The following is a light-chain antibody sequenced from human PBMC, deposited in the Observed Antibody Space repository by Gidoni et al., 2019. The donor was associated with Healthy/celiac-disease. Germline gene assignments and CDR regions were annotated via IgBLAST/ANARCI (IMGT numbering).Light chain of an antibody. CDR3: QQYNSYSLT. CDR2: TAS. CDR1: QSISSA. Sequence: DIQMTQPPPTLSASVGDRVTITCRASQSISSALAWYQQKPGKAPKLLIYTASSLESGVPSRFSGSGSGTEFTLTISSLQPDDFATYYCQQYNSYSLTFGQGTKLEIK. V-gene: IGKV1-5*03. J-gene: IGKJ2*01.